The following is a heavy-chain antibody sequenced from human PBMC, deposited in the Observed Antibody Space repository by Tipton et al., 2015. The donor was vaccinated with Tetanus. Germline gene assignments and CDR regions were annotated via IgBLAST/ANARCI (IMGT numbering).Heavy chain of an antibody. CDR1: GYTFTSYY. V-gene: IGHV1-46*01. D-gene: IGHD3-22*01. J-gene: IGHJ4*02. Sequence: QVQLVQSGAEVKKPGASVKVSCKASGYTFTSYYMHWVRQAPGQGLEWMGIINPSGGSTSYAQKLQGRVTMTRDTSTSTVYMELSSLRSEDTAVYYCARAVWGNYYDSSGYYEDYWGQGTLVTVSS. CDR3: ARAVWGNYYDSSGYYEDY. CDR2: INPSGGST.